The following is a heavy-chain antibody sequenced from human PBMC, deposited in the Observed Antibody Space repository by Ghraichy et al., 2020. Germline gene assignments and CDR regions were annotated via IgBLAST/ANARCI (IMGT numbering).Heavy chain of an antibody. V-gene: IGHV4-34*01. CDR1: GGSFSGYY. J-gene: IGHJ5*02. D-gene: IGHD3-10*01. CDR2: INHSGST. Sequence: SETLSLTCAVYGGSFSGYYWSWIRQPPGKGLEWIGEINHSGSTNYNPSLKSRVTISVDTSKNQFSLKLSSVTAADTAVYYCARGRSEYYGSGEYNWFDPWGQGTLVTVSS. CDR3: ARGRSEYYGSGEYNWFDP.